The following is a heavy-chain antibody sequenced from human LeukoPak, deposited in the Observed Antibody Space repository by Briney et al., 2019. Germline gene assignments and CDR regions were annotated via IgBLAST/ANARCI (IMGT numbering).Heavy chain of an antibody. D-gene: IGHD3-10*01. CDR1: GFTFDDYA. Sequence: GRSLRLSCAASGFTFDDYAMHWVRQAPGKGLEWVSGISWNSGSIGYADSVKGRFTISRDNAKNSPYLQMNSLRAEDTALYYCATNHGSGSYANTYFDYWGQGTLVTVSS. CDR2: ISWNSGSI. CDR3: ATNHGSGSYANTYFDY. J-gene: IGHJ4*02. V-gene: IGHV3-9*01.